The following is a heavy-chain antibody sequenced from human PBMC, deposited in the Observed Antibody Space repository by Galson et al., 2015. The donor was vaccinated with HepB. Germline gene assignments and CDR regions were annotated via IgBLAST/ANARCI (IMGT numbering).Heavy chain of an antibody. V-gene: IGHV4-34*01. CDR1: GGSFSGYY. J-gene: IGHJ6*02. D-gene: IGHD6-19*01. Sequence: ETLSLTCAVYGGSFSGYYWSWIRQPPGKGLEWIGEINHSGSTNYNPSLKSRVTISVDTSKNQFSLKLSSVTAADTAVYYCARGQGQWLAPPKPGGMDVWGQGTTVTVSS. CDR3: ARGQGQWLAPPKPGGMDV. CDR2: INHSGST.